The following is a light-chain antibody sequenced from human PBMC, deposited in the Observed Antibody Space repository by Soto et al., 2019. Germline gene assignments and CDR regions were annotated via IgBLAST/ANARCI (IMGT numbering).Light chain of an antibody. CDR3: HSYDVSLSGPV. CDR2: DNN. J-gene: IGLJ2*01. Sequence: QPVLTQPPSVSGAPGQRVTISCTGSSSNIGAGYDVHWYQQLPGTAPKVLIYDNNNRPSGVPDRFPGSKSGTSASLAITGLQAEDEADYYCHSYDVSLSGPVFGGGTKLTVL. CDR1: SSNIGAGYD. V-gene: IGLV1-40*01.